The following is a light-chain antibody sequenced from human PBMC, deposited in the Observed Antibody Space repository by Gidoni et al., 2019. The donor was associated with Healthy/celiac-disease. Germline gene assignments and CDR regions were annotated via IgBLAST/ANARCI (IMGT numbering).Light chain of an antibody. CDR2: DAS. J-gene: IGKJ1*01. CDR3: QQRSNWLT. V-gene: IGKV3-11*01. Sequence: DIVLPQSPATLSLAPGERATLPCRASQSVSSYYAWYQQKPGQAPRLLIYDASNRATGIPARFSGSGSGTDFTLTISGLAPEDFAVYYCQQRSNWLTFGQGTKVEIK. CDR1: QSVSSY.